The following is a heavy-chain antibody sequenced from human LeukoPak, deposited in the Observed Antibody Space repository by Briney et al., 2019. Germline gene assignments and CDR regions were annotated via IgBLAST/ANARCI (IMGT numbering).Heavy chain of an antibody. CDR1: GFTVSSSY. Sequence: GGSLRLSCAASGFTVSSSYMTWVRQAPGKGLEWVSVIYSGGNTYYADSVKGRFTISRDNAKNSLYLQMNSLRAEDTAVYYCARDPLIAAAGTSYWGQGTLVTVSS. D-gene: IGHD6-13*01. J-gene: IGHJ4*02. CDR3: ARDPLIAAAGTSY. V-gene: IGHV3-53*01. CDR2: IYSGGNT.